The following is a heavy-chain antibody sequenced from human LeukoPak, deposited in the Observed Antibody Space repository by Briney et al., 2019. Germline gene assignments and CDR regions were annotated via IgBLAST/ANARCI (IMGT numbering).Heavy chain of an antibody. D-gene: IGHD2-2*01. CDR1: GFTFSSYA. Sequence: GGSLRLSCAASGFTFSSYAMGWVRQAPGKGLEWISAISGSGGNTYYAASVKGRFTFSGDNSKNTLFLQMNSLRAEDTAVYYCAKGPKIPAPTYYFDYWGQGTLVTVSS. V-gene: IGHV3-23*01. CDR2: ISGSGGNT. CDR3: AKGPKIPAPTYYFDY. J-gene: IGHJ4*02.